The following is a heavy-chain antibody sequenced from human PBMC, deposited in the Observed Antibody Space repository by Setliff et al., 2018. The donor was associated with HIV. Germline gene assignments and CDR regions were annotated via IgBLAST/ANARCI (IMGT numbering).Heavy chain of an antibody. CDR3: ATDRILGYCSSTSCSNAFDI. D-gene: IGHD2-2*01. Sequence: GASVKVSCKVSGYTLTESSMHWVRQAPGKGLEWMGGFDPEDGETIYAQKFQGRVTMTEDTSTDTAYMELSSLRSEDTAVYYCATDRILGYCSSTSCSNAFDIWGQGTMVTVSS. J-gene: IGHJ3*02. CDR1: GYTLTESS. CDR2: FDPEDGET. V-gene: IGHV1-24*01.